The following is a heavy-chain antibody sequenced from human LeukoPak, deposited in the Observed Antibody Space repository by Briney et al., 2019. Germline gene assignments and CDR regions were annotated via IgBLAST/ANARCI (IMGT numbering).Heavy chain of an antibody. CDR2: IYPGDSDT. CDR1: GYSFTNYW. D-gene: IGHD6-19*01. J-gene: IGHJ6*03. CDR3: ARRVGSGAGRHYYYYYYMDV. V-gene: IGHV5-51*01. Sequence: GESLKISCKGSGYSFTNYWIGWVRQMPGKGLEWMGIIYPGDSDTRYSPSFQGQVTISADKSISTAYLQWSSLKASDTAMYYCARRVGSGAGRHYYYYYYMDVWGKGTTVTVSS.